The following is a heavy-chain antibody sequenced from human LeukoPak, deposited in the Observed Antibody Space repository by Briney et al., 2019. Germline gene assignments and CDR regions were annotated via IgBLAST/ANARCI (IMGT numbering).Heavy chain of an antibody. CDR2: IYYSGST. CDR1: GGSISSYY. D-gene: IGHD2-21*01. Sequence: KPSETLSLTCTVSGGSISSYYWSWIRQPPGKGLEWIGYIYYSGSTNYNPSLKSRVTISADTSKNQFSLKLSSVTAADTAVYYCAREDLAYCGGDCYDYWGQGTLVTVSS. J-gene: IGHJ4*02. V-gene: IGHV4-59*12. CDR3: AREDLAYCGGDCYDY.